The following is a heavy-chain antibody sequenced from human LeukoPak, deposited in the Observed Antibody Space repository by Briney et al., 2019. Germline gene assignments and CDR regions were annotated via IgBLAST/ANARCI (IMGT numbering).Heavy chain of an antibody. CDR1: GDSMGNFY. Sequence: SETLSLTCSVSGDSMGNFYWNWLRQPAGKGLEWIGRIRTDGTTYANPSFESAVTMSVDTSNNHISLRLSSATVADTAVYYCARSTGSYTTYYMDVWGKGTTVTVSS. CDR3: ARSTGSYTTYYMDV. V-gene: IGHV4-4*07. CDR2: IRTDGTT. J-gene: IGHJ6*03. D-gene: IGHD3-22*01.